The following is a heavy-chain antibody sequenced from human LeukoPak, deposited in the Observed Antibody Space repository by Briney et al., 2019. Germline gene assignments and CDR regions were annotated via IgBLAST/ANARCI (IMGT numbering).Heavy chain of an antibody. CDR3: ARDSGYYGSGSYYPDY. J-gene: IGHJ4*02. CDR1: GFTFSSYV. CDR2: ICGSGGTT. Sequence: GGSLRLSCAASGFTFSSYVMSWVRQAPGRGLEWVSVICGSGGTTYYADSVKGRFTISRDISNNTLYLQMDSLRAEDTAVYYCARDSGYYGSGSYYPDYWGQGTLVTVSS. D-gene: IGHD3-10*01. V-gene: IGHV3-23*01.